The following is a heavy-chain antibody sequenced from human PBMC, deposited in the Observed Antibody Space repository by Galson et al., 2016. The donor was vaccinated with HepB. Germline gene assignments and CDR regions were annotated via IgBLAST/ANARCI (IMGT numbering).Heavy chain of an antibody. V-gene: IGHV1-3*01. CDR3: AKNAVRGINAYYYGMDV. J-gene: IGHJ6*02. Sequence: SVKVSCKASGYTFTNYAMHWVRQAPGQRLEWMGWINAANGNTKYSQNFQGRVTVTRDPSATTAYMELSSLRSEDTAVYYCAKNAVRGINAYYYGMDVWGQGTTVTVSS. CDR2: INAANGNT. CDR1: GYTFTNYA. D-gene: IGHD3-10*01.